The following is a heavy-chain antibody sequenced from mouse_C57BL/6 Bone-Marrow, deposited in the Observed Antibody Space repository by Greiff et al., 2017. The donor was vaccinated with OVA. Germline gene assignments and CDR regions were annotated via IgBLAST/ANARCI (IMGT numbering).Heavy chain of an antibody. CDR3: ARGGTTVVASGTYYFDY. V-gene: IGHV1-62-3*01. CDR1: GYTFTSYW. CDR2: IDPNSGGT. J-gene: IGHJ2*01. D-gene: IGHD1-1*01. Sequence: VQLQQSGAELVKPGASVKLSCKASGYTFTSYWMHWVKQRPGRGLEWIGRIDPNSGGTKYNEKFKSKATLTADKSSSTAYMELRSLTSEDSAVYFCARGGTTVVASGTYYFDYWGQGTTLTVSS.